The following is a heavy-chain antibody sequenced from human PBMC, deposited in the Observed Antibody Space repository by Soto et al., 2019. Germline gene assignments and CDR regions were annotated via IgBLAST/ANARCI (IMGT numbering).Heavy chain of an antibody. CDR3: ARGRKQWLVTPIDY. J-gene: IGHJ4*02. D-gene: IGHD6-19*01. CDR1: GYTFTSYY. V-gene: IGHV1-46*01. CDR2: IRPSDGNT. Sequence: QVQLVQSGAEVKPPGASVTVSCRASGYTFTSYYIHWVRQAPGQGLDYMGIIRPSDGNTAYAQKFQGRVTMTRDTSISTAYMELSSLRSEDTAVYYCARGRKQWLVTPIDYWGQGTLVTVSS.